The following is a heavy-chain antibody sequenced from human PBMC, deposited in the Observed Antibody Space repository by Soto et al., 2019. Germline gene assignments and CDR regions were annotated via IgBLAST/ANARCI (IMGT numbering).Heavy chain of an antibody. Sequence: ASVKVSCKASGYTLTYRYLHWVRQATGQGLEWMGWMNPNSGNTGYAQKFQGRVTMTRNTSISTAYMELSSLRSEDTAVYYCARGAARLPPDYWGQGTLVTVSS. CDR1: GYTLTYRY. CDR3: ARGAARLPPDY. D-gene: IGHD6-6*01. CDR2: MNPNSGNT. J-gene: IGHJ4*02. V-gene: IGHV1-8*02.